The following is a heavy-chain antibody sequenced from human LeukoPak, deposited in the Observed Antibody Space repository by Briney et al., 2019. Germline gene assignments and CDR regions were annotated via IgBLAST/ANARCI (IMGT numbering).Heavy chain of an antibody. D-gene: IGHD1-1*01. CDR1: GGTFSGYA. CDR2: IIPIFGTA. V-gene: IGHV1-69*13. Sequence: SVKVSCKASGGTFSGYAISWVRQAPGQGLEWMGGIIPIFGTANYAQKFQGRVTITADESTSTAYMELSSLRSEGTAVYYCARVRGLTTYYFDYWGQGTLVTVSS. CDR3: ARVRGLTTYYFDY. J-gene: IGHJ4*02.